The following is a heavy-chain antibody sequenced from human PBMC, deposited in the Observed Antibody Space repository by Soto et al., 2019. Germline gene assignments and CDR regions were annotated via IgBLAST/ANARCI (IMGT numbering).Heavy chain of an antibody. J-gene: IGHJ4*02. CDR3: ARDSCSGGSCYLFDY. CDR2: INPSGGST. CDR1: GYTFTSYY. V-gene: IGHV1-46*03. D-gene: IGHD2-15*01. Sequence: GASVKVSCKASGYTFTSYYMHWVRQAPGQGLEWMGIINPSGGSTSYAQKFQGRVTMTRDTSTSTVYMELSSLRSEDTAVYYCARDSCSGGSCYLFDYWGQGTLVTVSS.